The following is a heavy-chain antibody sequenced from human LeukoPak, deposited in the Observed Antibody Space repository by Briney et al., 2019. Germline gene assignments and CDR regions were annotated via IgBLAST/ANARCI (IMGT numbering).Heavy chain of an antibody. Sequence: ASVKVSCKASGYTFTSYGISWVRQAPGQGLEWMGWISAYNGNTNYAQKLQGRVTMTTDTSTSTAYMELRSLRSDDTAVYYCARDHYYDSSGYWVVEWLVDVWGQGTTVTVSS. J-gene: IGHJ6*02. CDR2: ISAYNGNT. CDR1: GYTFTSYG. D-gene: IGHD3-22*01. V-gene: IGHV1-18*01. CDR3: ARDHYYDSSGYWVVEWLVDV.